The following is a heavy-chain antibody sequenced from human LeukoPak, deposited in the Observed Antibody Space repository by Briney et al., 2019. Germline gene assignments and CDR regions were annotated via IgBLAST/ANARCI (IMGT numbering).Heavy chain of an antibody. J-gene: IGHJ6*04. D-gene: IGHD3-10*02. Sequence: GGSLRLSCAVSGYTFSSYEVNWGRQAPREGLERVSYISSSGSTIYYADSVKGRFTISRDNTKNSLYLQMNSLRAEDTAVYYCAELGITMIGGVWGKGTTVTISS. CDR3: AELGITMIGGV. CDR2: ISSSGSTI. CDR1: GYTFSSYE. V-gene: IGHV3-48*03.